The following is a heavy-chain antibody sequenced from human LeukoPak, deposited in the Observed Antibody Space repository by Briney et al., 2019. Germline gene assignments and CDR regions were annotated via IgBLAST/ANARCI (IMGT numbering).Heavy chain of an antibody. CDR2: INPNTGGT. D-gene: IGHD1-1*01. CDR1: GYTFTAYY. Sequence: ASVTVACKASGYTFTAYYIHWVRQAPGQGLEWMGWINPNTGGTNYAQKFQGRVTMTRDTSISTASMELSRLRSDDTAVYYCASLVVEPTARWFDPWRKGTLVTVSS. J-gene: IGHJ5*02. CDR3: ASLVVEPTARWFDP. V-gene: IGHV1-2*02.